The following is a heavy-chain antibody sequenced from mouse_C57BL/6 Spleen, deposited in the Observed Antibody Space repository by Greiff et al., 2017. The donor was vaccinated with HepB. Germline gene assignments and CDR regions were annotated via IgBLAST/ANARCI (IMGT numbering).Heavy chain of an antibody. V-gene: IGHV10-3*01. CDR2: IRSKSSNYAT. CDR1: GFTFNTYA. Sequence: EVKVVESGGGLVQPKGSLKLSCAASGFTFNTYAMHWVRQAPRKGLEWVARIRSKSSNYATYYADSVKDRFTISRDDSQSMLYLQMNNLKTEDTAMYYCVREEGLLRLGYAMDYWGQGTSVTVSS. CDR3: VREEGLLRLGYAMDY. D-gene: IGHD1-2*01. J-gene: IGHJ4*01.